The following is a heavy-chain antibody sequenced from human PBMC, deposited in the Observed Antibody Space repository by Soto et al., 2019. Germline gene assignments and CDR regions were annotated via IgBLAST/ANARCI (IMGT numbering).Heavy chain of an antibody. D-gene: IGHD2-2*01. CDR3: AQSHCSSTSYYYQGILGSFDY. CDR2: IYWDDDK. V-gene: IGHV2-5*02. CDR1: GFSLSTSGVG. J-gene: IGHJ4*02. Sequence: QITLKESGPTLVKPTQTLTLTCTFSGFSLSTSGVGVGWIRQPPGKALEWLALIYWDDDKRYSPSLKSRLTITTDTSKNKVVHTMTNRDRVENATYYCAQSHCSSTSYYYQGILGSFDYWGQGTMVTVSS.